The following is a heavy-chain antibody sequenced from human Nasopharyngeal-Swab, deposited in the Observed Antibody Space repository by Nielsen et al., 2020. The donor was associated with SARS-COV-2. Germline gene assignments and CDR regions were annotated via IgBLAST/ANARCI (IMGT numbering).Heavy chain of an antibody. CDR2: ISWNSGSI. J-gene: IGHJ4*02. D-gene: IGHD1-26*01. Sequence: SLKISCAASGFTFDDYAMHWVRQAPGKGLEWVSGISWNSGSIGYADSVKGRFTISRDNAKNSLYLQMNSPRAEGTALYYCAKLGSGSYPFDYWGQGTLVTVSS. CDR1: GFTFDDYA. V-gene: IGHV3-9*01. CDR3: AKLGSGSYPFDY.